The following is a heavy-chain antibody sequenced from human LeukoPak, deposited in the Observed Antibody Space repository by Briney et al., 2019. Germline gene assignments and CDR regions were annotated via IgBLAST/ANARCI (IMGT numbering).Heavy chain of an antibody. Sequence: SQTLSLTCTVSGGSISSGGYYWNWIRQHPGKGLELIGYIYSSGSTYYNLSLETRVTISVDTSKNQVSLRLSSVTAADTAVYYCARDRGGLDYWGQGTLVTVSS. CDR3: ARDRGGLDY. J-gene: IGHJ4*02. V-gene: IGHV4-31*03. CDR2: IYSSGST. CDR1: GGSISSGGYY. D-gene: IGHD4-23*01.